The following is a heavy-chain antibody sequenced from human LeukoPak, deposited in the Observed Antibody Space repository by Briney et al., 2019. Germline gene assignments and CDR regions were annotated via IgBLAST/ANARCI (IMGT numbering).Heavy chain of an antibody. CDR3: ARDRDGFYYDSSGPVGY. D-gene: IGHD3-22*01. CDR1: GFTFSSHA. CDR2: ISYDGSNK. V-gene: IGHV3-30-3*01. Sequence: GRSLRLSCAASGFTFSSHAMHWVRQAPGKGLEGGAVISYDGSNKYYADSVKGRFTTYRDNSKNTLYLQMNSLRAEDTAVYYCARDRDGFYYDSSGPVGYWGQGTLVTVPS. J-gene: IGHJ4*02.